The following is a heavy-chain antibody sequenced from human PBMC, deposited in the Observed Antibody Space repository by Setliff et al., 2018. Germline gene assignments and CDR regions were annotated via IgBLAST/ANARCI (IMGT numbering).Heavy chain of an antibody. D-gene: IGHD3-10*01. Sequence: SETLSLTCTVSGGSIKDEDHYWGWIRQPPGKGLEWIGTIYYSGATYHNPSLKSRLAISVDTSKNQFSLKLNSATAADTAVYYCARSRGTMVRGVLYYYYGMDVWGQGTTVTVSS. CDR1: GGSIKDEDHY. V-gene: IGHV4-39*07. J-gene: IGHJ6*02. CDR3: ARSRGTMVRGVLYYYYGMDV. CDR2: IYYSGAT.